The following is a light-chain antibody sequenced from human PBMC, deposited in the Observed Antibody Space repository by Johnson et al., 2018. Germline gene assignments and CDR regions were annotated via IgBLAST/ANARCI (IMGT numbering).Light chain of an antibody. Sequence: QSVLTQPPSVSAAPGQKVTISCSGSSSNIGNNYVSWYQQLPGTAPKLLIYENNKRPSGIPDRFSGSKSDTSATLGITGLQTGDEADYYCGTWDSSLSAGNVFGTVTKVTVL. CDR1: SSNIGNNY. CDR2: ENN. J-gene: IGLJ1*01. CDR3: GTWDSSLSAGNV. V-gene: IGLV1-51*02.